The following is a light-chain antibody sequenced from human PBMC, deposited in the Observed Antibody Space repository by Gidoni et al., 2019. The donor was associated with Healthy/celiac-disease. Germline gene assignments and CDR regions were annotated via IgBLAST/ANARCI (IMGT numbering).Light chain of an antibody. CDR3: SSYAGSNNFNVV. CDR1: SSDVGGYNY. J-gene: IGLJ2*01. Sequence: QSALTQPPSASGSPGQSVPISCTGTSSDVGGYNYVSWYQQHPGKAPKLMIYEVSNRPAGVPDRFSGSKSGNTASLTVSGLQAEDEAEYYCSSYAGSNNFNVVFGGGTKLTVL. CDR2: EVS. V-gene: IGLV2-8*01.